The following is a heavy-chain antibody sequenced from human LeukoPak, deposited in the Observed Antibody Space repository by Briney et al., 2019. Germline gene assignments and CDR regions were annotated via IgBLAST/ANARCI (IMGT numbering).Heavy chain of an antibody. J-gene: IGHJ3*02. V-gene: IGHV1-69*13. Sequence: SVKVSCKASGGTFISYAISWVRQAPGQGLEWMGGIIPIFGTANYAQKFQGRVTITADESTSTAYMELSSLRSEDTAVYYCARVDYYDSSGYYIYAFDIWGQGTMVTVSS. CDR3: ARVDYYDSSGYYIYAFDI. D-gene: IGHD3-22*01. CDR2: IIPIFGTA. CDR1: GGTFISYA.